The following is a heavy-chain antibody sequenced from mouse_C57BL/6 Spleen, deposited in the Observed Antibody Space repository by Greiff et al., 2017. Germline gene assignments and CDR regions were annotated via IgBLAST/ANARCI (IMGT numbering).Heavy chain of an antibody. D-gene: IGHD2-4*01. J-gene: IGHJ3*01. CDR3: AGYDYDGPWFAY. Sequence: VQLQQPGAELVKPGASVKMSCKASGYTFTSYWITWVKQRPGQGLEWIGDIYPGSGSTNYNEKFKSKATLTVDTSSSTAYMQLSSLTSEDSAVYYCAGYDYDGPWFAYWGQGTLVTVSA. V-gene: IGHV1-55*01. CDR2: IYPGSGST. CDR1: GYTFTSYW.